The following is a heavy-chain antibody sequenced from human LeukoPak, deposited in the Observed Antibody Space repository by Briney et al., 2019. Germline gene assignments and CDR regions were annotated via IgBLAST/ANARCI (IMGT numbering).Heavy chain of an antibody. V-gene: IGHV3-48*03. J-gene: IGHJ4*02. Sequence: GGSLRLSCGASGFTFSSYGMSWVRQAPGKGLEWVSYISSGGSTIFYSDSVKGRFTVSRDNAKRSLYLQMNSLRAEDTAVYYCAREAGVYAVAAFQYYFDYWGQGTLVTVSS. CDR2: ISSGGSTI. CDR1: GFTFSSYG. D-gene: IGHD6-19*01. CDR3: AREAGVYAVAAFQYYFDY.